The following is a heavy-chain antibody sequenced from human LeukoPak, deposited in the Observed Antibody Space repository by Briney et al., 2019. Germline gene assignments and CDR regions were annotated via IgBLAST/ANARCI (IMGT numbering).Heavy chain of an antibody. CDR1: GFNFRDYY. J-gene: IGHJ4*02. Sequence: PGGFLRLSCAASGFNFRDYYMGWIRQAPGKRLEWISYISQSGDSRPYAESVKGRFIVSRDNAIDSLYLQVDNLGVEDTAVYYCARIGTTVAAGTADYWGQGTQVTVSS. CDR3: ARIGTTVAAGTADY. V-gene: IGHV3-11*01. CDR2: ISQSGDSR. D-gene: IGHD6-13*01.